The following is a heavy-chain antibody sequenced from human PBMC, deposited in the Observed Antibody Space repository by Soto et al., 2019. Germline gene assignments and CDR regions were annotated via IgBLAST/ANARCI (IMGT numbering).Heavy chain of an antibody. D-gene: IGHD4-4*01. CDR2: IIPIFGTA. V-gene: IGHV1-69*13. CDR3: ARDDRVTTDYYHGMDV. Sequence: GASVKVSCKASGGTFSSYAIIWVRQAPGQGLEWMGGIIPIFGTANYAQKFQGRVTITADESTSTAYMELSSLRSEDTAVYYCARDDRVTTDYYHGMDVWGQGTTVTVSS. J-gene: IGHJ6*02. CDR1: GGTFSSYA.